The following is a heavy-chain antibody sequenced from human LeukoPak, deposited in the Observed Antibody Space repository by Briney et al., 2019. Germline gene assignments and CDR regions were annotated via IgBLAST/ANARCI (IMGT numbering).Heavy chain of an antibody. CDR2: ISGRGGST. Sequence: PGGSVRVSRAGSGLTHSSYAMGGVRPARGRGRAWVSAISGRGGSTYYADSVKGRFTLHRHNPKKTLYLQINGPRDMGTAGYVLPNQYSSSWYPFDYWGQGTLVTVSS. V-gene: IGHV3-23*01. D-gene: IGHD6-13*01. CDR1: GLTHSSYA. J-gene: IGHJ4*02. CDR3: PNQYSSSWYPFDY.